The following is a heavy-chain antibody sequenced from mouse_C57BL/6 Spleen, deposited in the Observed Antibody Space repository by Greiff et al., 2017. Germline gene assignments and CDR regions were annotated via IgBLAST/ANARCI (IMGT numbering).Heavy chain of an antibody. CDR1: GYSITSGYY. CDR2: ISYDGSN. D-gene: IGHD1-1*01. J-gene: IGHJ4*01. CDR3: AREITTVVAPRDYAMDY. Sequence: EVKLQESGPGLVKPSQSLSLTCSVTGYSITSGYYWNWIRQFPGNKLEWMGYISYDGSNNYNPSLKNRISITRDTSKNQFFLKLNSVTTEDTATYYCAREITTVVAPRDYAMDYWGQGTSVTVSS. V-gene: IGHV3-6*01.